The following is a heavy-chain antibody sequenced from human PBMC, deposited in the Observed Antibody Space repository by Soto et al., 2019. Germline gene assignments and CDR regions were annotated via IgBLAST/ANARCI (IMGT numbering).Heavy chain of an antibody. V-gene: IGHV2-70*11. D-gene: IGHD1-26*01. J-gene: IGHJ4*02. CDR1: GGSISSGDYY. CDR3: AFGSATLDY. CDR2: IDWDDDK. Sequence: TLSLTCTVSGGSISSGDYYWSWIRQPPGKGLEWLARIDWDDDKYYSTSLRTRLTISKDTSKNQVVLKVTDMDPVDTAIYYCAFGSATLDYWGQGALVTVSS.